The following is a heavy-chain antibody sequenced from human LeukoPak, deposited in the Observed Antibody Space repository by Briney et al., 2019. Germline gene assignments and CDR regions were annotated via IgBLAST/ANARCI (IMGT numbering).Heavy chain of an antibody. CDR2: INSDGSTT. Sequence: GGSLRLSCAASGFTFSDYWIHWVRQVPGKGLVWVSRINSDGSTTNYADSVKGRFTISRDNAKNTLYLQMDSLRADDTAVYYCATAGNYRFDYWGQGTLVTVSS. CDR3: ATAGNYRFDY. D-gene: IGHD1-7*01. V-gene: IGHV3-74*01. CDR1: GFTFSDYW. J-gene: IGHJ4*02.